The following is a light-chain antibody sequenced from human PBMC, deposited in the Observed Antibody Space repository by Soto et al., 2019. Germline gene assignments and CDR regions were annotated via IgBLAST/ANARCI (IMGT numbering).Light chain of an antibody. CDR1: QSIGSW. J-gene: IGKJ1*01. CDR3: QQYSSYWT. V-gene: IGKV1-5*03. Sequence: DIQMSHSPSILSASVRDRVTITCRASQSIGSWVAWYQQKPGRAPNLLIHKASHLESGVPSRFSGSGSGTEFTLTISSLQPDDFATYYCQQYSSYWTFGQGTKVDIK. CDR2: KAS.